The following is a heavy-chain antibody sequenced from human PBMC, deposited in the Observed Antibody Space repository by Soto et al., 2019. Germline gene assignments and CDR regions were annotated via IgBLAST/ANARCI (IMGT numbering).Heavy chain of an antibody. CDR2: ISGSGGST. D-gene: IGHD2-21*02. CDR3: AKDPSHPPIVVVTARSWFDP. V-gene: IGHV3-23*01. J-gene: IGHJ5*02. Sequence: GGSLRLSCAASGFTFSSYAMSWVRQAPGKGLEWVSAISGSGGSTYYADSVKGRFTISRDNSKNTLYLQMNSLRAEDTAVYYCAKDPSHPPIVVVTARSWFDPWGQGTLVTVSS. CDR1: GFTFSSYA.